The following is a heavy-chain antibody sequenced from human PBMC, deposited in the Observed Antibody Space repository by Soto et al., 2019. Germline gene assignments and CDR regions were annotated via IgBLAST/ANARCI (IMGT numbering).Heavy chain of an antibody. Sequence: QVQLQESGPGLVKPSQTLSLTCTVSGGSISSGDYYWSWIRQPPGKGLEWIGYIYYSGSTYYNPSLTSRVTISVDTSKNQFSLKLSSVTAADTAVYYCARETLLRFPPYGMDVWGQGTTVTVSS. J-gene: IGHJ6*02. CDR1: GGSISSGDYY. D-gene: IGHD4-17*01. V-gene: IGHV4-30-4*01. CDR3: ARETLLRFPPYGMDV. CDR2: IYYSGST.